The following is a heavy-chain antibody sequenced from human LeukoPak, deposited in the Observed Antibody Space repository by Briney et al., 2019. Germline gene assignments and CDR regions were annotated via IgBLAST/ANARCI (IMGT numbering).Heavy chain of an antibody. V-gene: IGHV1-46*01. CDR2: INPSGGST. CDR1: GYTFTSYY. CDR3: ARSPLRLTGSDY. Sequence: ASVTVSCKASGYTFTSYYIHWVRQAPGQGLEWMGIINPSGGSTRYAQKFQGRVTMTRDTSTSTVYMELSSLRSEDTAVYYCARSPLRLTGSDYWGQGSLVTVSS. J-gene: IGHJ4*02. D-gene: IGHD3-3*01.